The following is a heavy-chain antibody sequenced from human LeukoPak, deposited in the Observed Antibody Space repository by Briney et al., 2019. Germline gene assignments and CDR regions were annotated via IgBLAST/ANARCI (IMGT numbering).Heavy chain of an antibody. CDR2: ITQDGSEK. V-gene: IGHV3-7*01. CDR3: ARDWRQDNAFDL. J-gene: IGHJ3*01. Sequence: GGSLRLSCAASEFTFSSHQMSWVRQAPGKGLEWVAKITQDGSEKYYMDSVKGRFIISRDNGKNSLCLQMNSLRVEDTAVYYCARDWRQDNAFDLWGQGTMVTVSS. D-gene: IGHD2-15*01. CDR1: EFTFSSHQ.